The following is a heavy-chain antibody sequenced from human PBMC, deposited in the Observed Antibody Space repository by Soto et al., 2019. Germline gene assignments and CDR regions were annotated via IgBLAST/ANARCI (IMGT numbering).Heavy chain of an antibody. Sequence: EVQLVESGGGLVQPGGSLRLSCAASGFTVSSNYMSWVRQAPGKGLEWVSVIYSGGSTYYADSVKGRFTISRHNSKNTLDLQMNSLRAEDTAVYYCARDLYSSGWEYFQHWGQGTLVTVSS. J-gene: IGHJ1*01. CDR2: IYSGGST. CDR1: GFTVSSNY. CDR3: ARDLYSSGWEYFQH. V-gene: IGHV3-53*04. D-gene: IGHD6-19*01.